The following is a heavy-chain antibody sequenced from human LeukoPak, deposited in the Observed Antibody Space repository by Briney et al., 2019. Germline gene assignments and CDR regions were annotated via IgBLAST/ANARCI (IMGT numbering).Heavy chain of an antibody. D-gene: IGHD2/OR15-2a*01. CDR1: GYFISSGYY. CDR2: MFHSGST. CDR3: ARAVAGKPYFFDY. V-gene: IGHV4-38-2*01. Sequence: SETLSLTCAVSGYFISSGYYWGWIRQPPGTGLEWIGSMFHSGSTYYHPSLRSRVTISIDTSKNQFSLRLSSVTAADTAVYYCARAVAGKPYFFDYWGQGTLVTVSS. J-gene: IGHJ4*02.